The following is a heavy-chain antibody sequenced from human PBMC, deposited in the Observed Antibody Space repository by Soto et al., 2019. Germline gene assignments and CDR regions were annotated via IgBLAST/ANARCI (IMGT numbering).Heavy chain of an antibody. D-gene: IGHD3-10*01. CDR2: ISGSGGST. CDR1: GFTFSSYA. Sequence: GGSLRLSCAASGFTFSSYAMSWVRQAPGKGLEWVSAISGSGGSTYYADSVKGRFTISRDNSKNTLYLQMNSLRAEDTAVYYWAKQILWFGEAIYYYYYMDVWGKGTTVTVSS. V-gene: IGHV3-23*01. J-gene: IGHJ6*03. CDR3: AKQILWFGEAIYYYYYMDV.